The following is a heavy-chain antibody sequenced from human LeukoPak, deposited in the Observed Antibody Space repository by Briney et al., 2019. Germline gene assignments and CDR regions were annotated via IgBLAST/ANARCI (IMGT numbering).Heavy chain of an antibody. CDR1: GFSVSSSY. CDR2: IYTGGNT. D-gene: IGHD3-10*01. CDR3: ARTGQHYDS. J-gene: IGHJ4*02. V-gene: IGHV3-53*04. Sequence: GGSLRLSCAAAGFSVSSSYMTWVREAPGKRREWVSVIYTGGNTYYADSVKGRFTVSRHDSTNTVYLQMNGLTAEDTAVYYCARTGQHYDSWGQGTLVTVSS.